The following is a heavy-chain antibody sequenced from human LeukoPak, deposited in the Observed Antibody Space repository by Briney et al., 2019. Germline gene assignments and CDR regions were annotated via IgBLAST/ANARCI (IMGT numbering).Heavy chain of an antibody. CDR1: GFTFDDYA. J-gene: IGHJ3*02. V-gene: IGHV3-9*01. CDR2: ISWNSGSI. CDR3: ARVLGAVAGTVDAFDI. D-gene: IGHD6-19*01. Sequence: GRSLRLSCAASGFTFDDYAMHWVRQAPGKGLEWVSGISWNSGSIGYADSVKGRFTISRDNAKNSLYLQMNSLRAEDTAVYYCARVLGAVAGTVDAFDIWGQGTLVIVSS.